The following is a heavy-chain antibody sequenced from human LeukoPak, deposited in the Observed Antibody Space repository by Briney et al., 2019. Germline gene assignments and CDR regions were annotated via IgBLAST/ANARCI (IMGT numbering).Heavy chain of an antibody. CDR2: INHSGST. V-gene: IGHV4-34*01. J-gene: IGHJ4*02. Sequence: SETLSLTCAVYGGSFSGYYWSWIRQPPGKGLEWIGEINHSGSTNYNPSLKSRVTISVDTSKNHFSLKLSSVTAADTAVYYCARGLGIYYGSGSYNYWGQGTLVTVSS. CDR3: ARGLGIYYGSGSYNY. D-gene: IGHD3-10*01. CDR1: GGSFSGYY.